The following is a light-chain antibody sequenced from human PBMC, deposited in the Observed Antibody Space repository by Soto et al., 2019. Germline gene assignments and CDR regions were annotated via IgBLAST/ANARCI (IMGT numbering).Light chain of an antibody. CDR2: SAS. CDR3: LQHSDYPFT. J-gene: IGKJ2*01. CDR1: QGIRDA. Sequence: DIQMTQSPSSLSASVGDRVTITCRASQGIRDALGWYQQKPGKVPKRLIYSASSLQRGVPSRFSGSGSETEFTLTINSLQPEDFATYCCLQHSDYPFTFGQGTRLEI. V-gene: IGKV1-17*01.